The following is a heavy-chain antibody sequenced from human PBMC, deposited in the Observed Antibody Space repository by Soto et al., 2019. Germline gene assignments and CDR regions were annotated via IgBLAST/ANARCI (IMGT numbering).Heavy chain of an antibody. CDR2: MYNTGST. D-gene: IGHD2-21*02. Sequence: ASETLSLTCTVSCGSIRRYYWSWIRQAPGEGLEWIGYMYNTGSTVYNPSFKSRVTISVDTSKNQFSLKLNSVTAADTAVYYCARDLWGYCGTDCYPLDVWGQGTTVTVSS. J-gene: IGHJ6*02. V-gene: IGHV4-59*01. CDR1: CGSIRRYY. CDR3: ARDLWGYCGTDCYPLDV.